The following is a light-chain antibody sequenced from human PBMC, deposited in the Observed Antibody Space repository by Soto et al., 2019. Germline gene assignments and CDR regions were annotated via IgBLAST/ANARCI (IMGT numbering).Light chain of an antibody. CDR2: DVS. J-gene: IGLJ3*02. Sequence: QSALTQPASVSGSPGQSITISCTGTSSDVGGYNYVSWYQHHPGKAPKLMIYDVSNRPSVVSNRFSGSKSGNTASLTISGLQAEDEADYYCSSYTSSSSPLWVFGGGTKLTVL. CDR1: SSDVGGYNY. CDR3: SSYTSSSSPLWV. V-gene: IGLV2-14*03.